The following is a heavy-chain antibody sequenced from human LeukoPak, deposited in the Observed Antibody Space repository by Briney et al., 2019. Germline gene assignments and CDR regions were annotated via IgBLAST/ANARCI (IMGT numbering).Heavy chain of an antibody. D-gene: IGHD3-22*01. CDR2: ISAYNGDT. V-gene: IGHV1-18*01. CDR3: ARDPSNTSGNYPYFDY. CDR1: GYTLTRHG. J-gene: IGHJ4*02. Sequence: ASVKASCKASGYTLTRHGISWVRQAPGQGLEWMGWISAYNGDTKYAQNFQGRVTITTDTSTTTAYMELRSLRFDDTAVYYCARDPSNTSGNYPYFDYWGQGTLVTVSS.